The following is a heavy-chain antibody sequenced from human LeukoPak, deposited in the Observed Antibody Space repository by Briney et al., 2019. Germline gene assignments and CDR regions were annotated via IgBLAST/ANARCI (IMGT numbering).Heavy chain of an antibody. CDR2: INWNGGST. J-gene: IGHJ2*01. Sequence: GGSLRLSCAASAFTFDDYGMSWVRQAPGKGLDWVSAINWNGGSTGYADSVKGRFTISRDNAKKSLYLQMDSLRAEDTAFYYCARSLGIKSFPGGFDLWGRGTLVTVSS. CDR3: ARSLGIKSFPGGFDL. CDR1: AFTFDDYG. D-gene: IGHD2-15*01. V-gene: IGHV3-20*04.